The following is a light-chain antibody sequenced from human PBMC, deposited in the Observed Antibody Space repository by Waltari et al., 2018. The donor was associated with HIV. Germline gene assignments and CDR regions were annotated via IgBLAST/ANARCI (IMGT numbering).Light chain of an antibody. CDR2: RNN. V-gene: IGLV1-47*01. J-gene: IGLJ2*01. Sequence: QSVLTQPPSASGTPGQRATISCSGGSSNIGNNHVYWYQQFPGTAPKLLICRNNQRPSGVPARFTCAKSGTSASLVISGLRSEDEADYYCAACDDSLSGVFGGGTKVTVL. CDR1: SSNIGNNH. CDR3: AACDDSLSGV.